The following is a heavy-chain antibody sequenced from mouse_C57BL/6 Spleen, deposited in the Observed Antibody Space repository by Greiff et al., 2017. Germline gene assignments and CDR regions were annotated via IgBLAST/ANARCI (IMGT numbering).Heavy chain of an antibody. Sequence: VTLMESGPELVKPGASVKISCKASGYAFSSSWMNWVKQRPGKGLEWIGRIYPGDGDTNYNGKFKGKATLTADKSSSTAYMQLSSLTSEDSAVYFCASDYYGRDYYAMDYWGQGTSVTVSS. CDR1: GYAFSSSW. CDR3: ASDYYGRDYYAMDY. D-gene: IGHD1-1*01. J-gene: IGHJ4*01. V-gene: IGHV1-82*01. CDR2: IYPGDGDT.